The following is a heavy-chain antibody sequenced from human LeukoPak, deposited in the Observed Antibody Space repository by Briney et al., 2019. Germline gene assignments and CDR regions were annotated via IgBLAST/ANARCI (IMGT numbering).Heavy chain of an antibody. CDR2: ISGSGGST. CDR3: XXXXXXXXXXXCSXXXXY. CDR1: GFTFSSYA. V-gene: IGHV3-23*01. Sequence: GGSLXXSCAASGFTFSSYAMSWVRQAPGKGLEWVSAISGSGGSTYYADSVKGRFTISRDNSKNTLYLQMNSLRAEDTAVYYXXXXXXXXXXXXCSXXXXYWGQGTLXTVSS. J-gene: IGHJ4*02.